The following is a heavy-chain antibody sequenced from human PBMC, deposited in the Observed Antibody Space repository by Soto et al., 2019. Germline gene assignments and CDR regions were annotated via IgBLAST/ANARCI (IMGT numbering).Heavy chain of an antibody. CDR3: TTDEAAAGTIYYYYGMDV. Sequence: GGSLRLSCAASGFTFSNAWMSWVRQAPGKGLEWVGRIKSKTDGGTTDYAAPVKGRFTISRDDSKNTLYLQMNSLKTEDTAVYYCTTDEAAAGTIYYYYGMDVWGQGTTVTVSS. CDR2: IKSKTDGGTT. J-gene: IGHJ6*02. V-gene: IGHV3-15*01. CDR1: GFTFSNAW. D-gene: IGHD6-13*01.